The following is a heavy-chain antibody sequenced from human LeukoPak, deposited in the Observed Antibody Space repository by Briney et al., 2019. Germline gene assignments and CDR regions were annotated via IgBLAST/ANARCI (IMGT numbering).Heavy chain of an antibody. CDR3: ARADSSGYQTYFDY. CDR2: LYSGGST. V-gene: IGHV3-53*01. J-gene: IGHJ4*02. CDR1: GLTISSNY. Sequence: GGSLRLSCAASGLTISSNYMNWVRQAPGKGLEWVSVLYSGGSTYYADSVQGRFTISRDNSKNTLYLQMNSLRAEDTAVYYCARADSSGYQTYFDYWGQGTLVTVSS. D-gene: IGHD3-22*01.